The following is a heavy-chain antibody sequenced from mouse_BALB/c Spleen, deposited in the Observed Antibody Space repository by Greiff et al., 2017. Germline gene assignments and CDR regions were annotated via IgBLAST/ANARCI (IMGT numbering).Heavy chain of an antibody. CDR1: GFNIKDYY. V-gene: IGHV14-4*02. D-gene: IGHD2-10*01. Sequence: EVQLQQSGAELVRSGASVKLSCTASGFNIKDYYMDWVKQRPEQGLEWIGWIDPENGDTEYAPKFQGKATMTADTSSNTAYLQLSSLTSEDTAVYYCNACTYYGNYFSRMDYWGQGTSVTVSS. CDR2: IDPENGDT. J-gene: IGHJ4*01. CDR3: NACTYYGNYFSRMDY.